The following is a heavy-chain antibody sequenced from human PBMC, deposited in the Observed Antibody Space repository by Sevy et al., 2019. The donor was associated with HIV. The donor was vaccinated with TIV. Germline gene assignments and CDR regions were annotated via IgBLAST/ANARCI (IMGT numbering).Heavy chain of an antibody. CDR3: GRGGGLDW. CDR1: GFTFSPYW. D-gene: IGHD3-16*01. CDR2: IRPDGSDK. J-gene: IGHJ4*02. V-gene: IGHV3-7*04. Sequence: GGSLRLSCAASGFTFSPYWMTWVRQAPGKGLEWVANIRPDGSDKYYVDSVKGRFTISRDNAKNSLYLQMNSLRADEPGMYYRGRGGGLDWWGQGALVTVSS.